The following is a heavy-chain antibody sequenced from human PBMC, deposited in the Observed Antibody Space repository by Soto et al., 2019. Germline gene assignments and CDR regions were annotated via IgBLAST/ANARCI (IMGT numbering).Heavy chain of an antibody. Sequence: PGGPLRLPWTASGFTFGSYGMRWVRQAPGKGLEWVSAISGSGGSTYYADSVKGRFTISRDNSKNTLYLQMSSLRSEDTAVYYCARGLNGYLYYFDYWGQGTLVTVSS. CDR3: ARGLNGYLYYFDY. CDR2: ISGSGGST. J-gene: IGHJ4*02. V-gene: IGHV3-23*01. D-gene: IGHD5-18*01. CDR1: GFTFGSYG.